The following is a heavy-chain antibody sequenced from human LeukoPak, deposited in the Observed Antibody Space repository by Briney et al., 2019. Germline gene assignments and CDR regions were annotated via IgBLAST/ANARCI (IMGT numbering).Heavy chain of an antibody. CDR2: TSYDGSNK. Sequence: GGSLRLSCVVSGFTFSSYGMHWVRQAPGKGLEWVAVTSYDGSNKYYPDSVKGRFTISRDNSKDTLYLHMNSLRAEDTAVYYCAKATGFSGNYYMDAWGKGTTVTVSS. V-gene: IGHV3-30*18. CDR3: AKATGFSGNYYMDA. CDR1: GFTFSSYG. J-gene: IGHJ6*03. D-gene: IGHD3-10*01.